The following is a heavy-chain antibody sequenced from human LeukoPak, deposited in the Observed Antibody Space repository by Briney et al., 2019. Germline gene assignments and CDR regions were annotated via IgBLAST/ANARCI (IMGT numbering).Heavy chain of an antibody. Sequence: PSETLSLTCTVSGGSISSGGYYWSWIRQPPGKGLEWIGYIYHTGSANYSPSLKSRVSISIDTSKSQFSLRLISVTAADTAVYYCARRTSSNYVDYWGQGTLVIVSS. CDR2: IYHTGSA. CDR3: ARRTSSNYVDY. D-gene: IGHD4-11*01. J-gene: IGHJ4*02. V-gene: IGHV4-61*08. CDR1: GGSISSGGYY.